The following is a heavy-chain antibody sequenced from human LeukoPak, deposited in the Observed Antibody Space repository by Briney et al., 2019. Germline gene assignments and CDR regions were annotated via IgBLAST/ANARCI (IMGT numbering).Heavy chain of an antibody. CDR2: ISAYNGDT. CDR1: GYTFTSYG. J-gene: IGHJ4*02. CDR3: ARGRALVAASANDY. Sequence: ASVKVSCKASGYTFTSYGISWVRQAPGQGLEWTGWISAYNGDTNYAQNLQGRVSMTTDTSTSTAYMELKSLRSDDTAMYYCARGRALVAASANDYWGQGTLVTVSS. V-gene: IGHV1-18*01. D-gene: IGHD6-13*01.